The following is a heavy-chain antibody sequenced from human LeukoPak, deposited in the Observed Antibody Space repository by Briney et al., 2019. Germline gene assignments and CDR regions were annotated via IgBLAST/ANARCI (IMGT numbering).Heavy chain of an antibody. Sequence: SETLSLTCTVSGGAISSYYWSWIRQPPGKGLEWIGCIYYSGSTNYNPSLKSRVTISVDTSKNQFSLKLSSVTAADTAVYYCARGPYSSSWFRGVDAFDIWGQGTMVTVSS. J-gene: IGHJ3*02. D-gene: IGHD6-13*01. CDR3: ARGPYSSSWFRGVDAFDI. CDR2: IYYSGST. CDR1: GGAISSYY. V-gene: IGHV4-59*01.